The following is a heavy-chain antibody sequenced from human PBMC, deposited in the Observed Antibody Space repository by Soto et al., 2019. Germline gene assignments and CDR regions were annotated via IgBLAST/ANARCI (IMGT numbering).Heavy chain of an antibody. CDR3: ARDGPYYYASRMDV. Sequence: EVQLVESGGGLVQPGGSLRLSCVASVIPVSSNYMTWVRQAPGKGLEWVSVLHSGGDTYYANSVKGRFTISRHDSTNTVFLQMSSLTAEDTAVYYCARDGPYYYASRMDVWGQGTTVTVSS. D-gene: IGHD3-10*01. V-gene: IGHV3-53*04. CDR1: VIPVSSNY. J-gene: IGHJ6*02. CDR2: LHSGGDT.